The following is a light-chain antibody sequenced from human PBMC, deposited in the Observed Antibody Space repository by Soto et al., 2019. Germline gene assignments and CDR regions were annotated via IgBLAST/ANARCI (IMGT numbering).Light chain of an antibody. CDR2: YDD. CDR1: SSNIGNNA. V-gene: IGLV1-36*01. CDR3: AAWDDSLNGYV. Sequence: QSVLTQPPSVSEAPRQRVTISCSGSSSNIGNNAVNWYQQLPGKAPKLLIYYDDLLPSGVSDRFSGSKSGTSASLAISRPQSEDEADYYCAAWDDSLNGYVFGTGTKVTVL. J-gene: IGLJ1*01.